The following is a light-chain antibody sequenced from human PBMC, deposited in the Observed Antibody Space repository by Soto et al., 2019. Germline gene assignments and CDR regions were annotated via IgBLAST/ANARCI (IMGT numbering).Light chain of an antibody. CDR3: QQYGSSGT. CDR1: QSVSRY. V-gene: IGKV3-11*01. J-gene: IGKJ1*01. CDR2: DAS. Sequence: IVLTQSPATLSLSPWERATLSCRASQSVSRYLAWYQQKPGQAPRLLIHDASYRATGIPARFSGSGSGTDFTLTISRLEPEDFAVYYCQQYGSSGTFGQGTKVDIK.